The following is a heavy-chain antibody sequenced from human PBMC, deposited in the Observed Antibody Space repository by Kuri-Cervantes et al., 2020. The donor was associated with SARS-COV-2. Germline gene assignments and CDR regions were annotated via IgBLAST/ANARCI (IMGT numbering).Heavy chain of an antibody. CDR1: GFTFDDYA. CDR3: AKGTYPVGSYGYFDY. V-gene: IGHV3-43D*04. CDR2: ISWDGGST. J-gene: IGHJ4*02. D-gene: IGHD5-18*01. Sequence: LSLTCAASGFTFDDYAMHWVRQAPGKGLEWVSLISWDGGSTYYADSVKGRFTISRDNSKNSLHLQMNSLRAEDTALYYCAKGTYPVGSYGYFDYWGQGTLVTVSS.